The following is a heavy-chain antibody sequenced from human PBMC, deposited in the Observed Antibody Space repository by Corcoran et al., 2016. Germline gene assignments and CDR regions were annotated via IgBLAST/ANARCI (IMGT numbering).Heavy chain of an antibody. J-gene: IGHJ4*02. CDR3: ARGSLYYYSSSVYHGLDQ. V-gene: IGHV3-74*02. CDR2: INSDGSSK. Sequence: EVQLVESGGGLVQPGGSLRLSCAASGFTFNSYCMHWVRQAPGKGLEWVSTINSDGSSKYYADSVKGRFTISSDSAKNTLYLQMNRLRAEDVAVYYCARGSLYYYSSSVYHGLDQWGQGTLVIVSS. CDR1: GFTFNSYC. D-gene: IGHD3-22*01.